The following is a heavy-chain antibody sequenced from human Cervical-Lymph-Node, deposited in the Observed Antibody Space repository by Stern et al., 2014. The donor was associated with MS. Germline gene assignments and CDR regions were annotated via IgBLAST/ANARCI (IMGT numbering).Heavy chain of an antibody. CDR3: ARATHYDPQPRDFYYGMDV. CDR1: GYAFTKYA. V-gene: IGHV1-3*01. J-gene: IGHJ6*02. CDR2: IYGGNGNT. D-gene: IGHD3-16*01. Sequence: QVQLMQSGAEVKKPGASVHVSCKASGYAFTKYAIHWVRQAPGQRLQWMGWIYGGNGNTKYSQTFQGRVTFTQYTSATTAYMEVRSLRSDDTAVYYCARATHYDPQPRDFYYGMDVWGQGTTVIVSS.